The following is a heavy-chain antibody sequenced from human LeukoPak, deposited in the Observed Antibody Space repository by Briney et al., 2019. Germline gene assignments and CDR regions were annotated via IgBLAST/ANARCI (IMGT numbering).Heavy chain of an antibody. CDR3: ERAAYDILTGYYPGYFDL. D-gene: IGHD3-9*01. Sequence: GGTLRLSCAASGFTFSSYSMNWVLHAPGKGLEWVSSISSSSSYIYYADSVKGRFTISRDNAKNSLYLQMNSLRAEDTAVYYWERAAYDILTGYYPGYFDLWGRGTLVTVSS. V-gene: IGHV3-21*01. CDR2: ISSSSSYI. CDR1: GFTFSSYS. J-gene: IGHJ2*01.